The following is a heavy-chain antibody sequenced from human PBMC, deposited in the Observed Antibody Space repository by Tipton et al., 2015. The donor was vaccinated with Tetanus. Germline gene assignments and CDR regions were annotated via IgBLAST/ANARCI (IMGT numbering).Heavy chain of an antibody. CDR1: GGSVDSGSYH. Sequence: GLVKPSETLSLICSVSGGSVDSGSYHWAWIRQPPGKGLEWIGSLDYSGNTYYNSSLMSRVTISVDTSKNQFSLRRTSVTAVDTAVYYCAKSDRVTRTSWYFHDWGQGTLVTVSS. J-gene: IGHJ4*02. CDR2: LDYSGNT. V-gene: IGHV4-39*01. CDR3: AKSDRVTRTSWYFHD. D-gene: IGHD2-2*01.